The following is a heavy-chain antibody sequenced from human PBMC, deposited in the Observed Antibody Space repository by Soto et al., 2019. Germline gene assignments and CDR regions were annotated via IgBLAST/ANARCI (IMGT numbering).Heavy chain of an antibody. Sequence: QVHLVQSGAEVKKPGASVKVSGQGSGYAFTTYGITWVRQAPGQGLEWMGWISAHNGNTNYEQKLPGRGTVTRDTSTSTAYMELRSLRYDDTAVYYCARGRYGDYWGQGALVTVSS. J-gene: IGHJ4*02. D-gene: IGHD1-1*01. CDR1: GYAFTTYG. V-gene: IGHV1-18*01. CDR2: ISAHNGNT. CDR3: ARGRYGDY.